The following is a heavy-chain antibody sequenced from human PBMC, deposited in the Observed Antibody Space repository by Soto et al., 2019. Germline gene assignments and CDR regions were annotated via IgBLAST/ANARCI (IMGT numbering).Heavy chain of an antibody. CDR3: ARGTGCGGDCYQYYFDY. J-gene: IGHJ4*02. V-gene: IGHV3-33*01. Sequence: QVQLVESGGGVVQPGRSLRLSCAASGFTFSSYGMHWVRQAPGKGLEWVAVIWYDGSNKYYADSVKGRFTISRDNSKNTLYLQMNSLRAEDTAVYYCARGTGCGGDCYQYYFDYWGQGTLVTVSS. CDR2: IWYDGSNK. D-gene: IGHD2-21*02. CDR1: GFTFSSYG.